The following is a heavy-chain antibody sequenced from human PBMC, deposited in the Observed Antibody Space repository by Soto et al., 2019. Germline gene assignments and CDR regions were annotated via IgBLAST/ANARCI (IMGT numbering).Heavy chain of an antibody. Sequence: EVQLLESGGGLVQPGGSLRLSCAASGLTLSNYAISWVRQAPGKGLEWVSVISGSSGNTYYADSVKGRFTISTDNSKNTLYLQMNSLRAEDTAVYYCAKNVGITGTTVYFDCWGQGTLVTVSS. V-gene: IGHV3-23*01. CDR1: GLTLSNYA. CDR3: AKNVGITGTTVYFDC. CDR2: ISGSSGNT. J-gene: IGHJ4*02. D-gene: IGHD1-20*01.